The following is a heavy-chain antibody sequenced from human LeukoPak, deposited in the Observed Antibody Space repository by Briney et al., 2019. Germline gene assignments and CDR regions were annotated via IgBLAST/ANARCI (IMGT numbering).Heavy chain of an antibody. CDR3: ARRLAQYDCFDP. D-gene: IGHD3-9*01. J-gene: IGHJ5*02. CDR1: GDSVSSNSVT. V-gene: IGHV6-1*01. Sequence: SQTLSLTCAISGDSVSSNSVTWNWIRQSPSRGPEWLGRTYYRSTWYNDYAVSVRGRITVNPDTSKNQFSLHLNSVTPEDTAVYYCARRLAQYDCFDPWGQGILVTVSS. CDR2: TYYRSTWYN.